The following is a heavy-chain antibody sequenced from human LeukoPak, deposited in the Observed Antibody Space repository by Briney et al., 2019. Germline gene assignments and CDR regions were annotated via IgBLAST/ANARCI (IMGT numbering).Heavy chain of an antibody. Sequence: SVKVSCTASGGTFSSYAISGVRQAPGQGLEWMGGIIPIFGTANYAQKFQGRVTITADESTSTAYMELSSLRSEDTAVYYCARRYQLGWFDPWGQGTLVTVSS. CDR2: IIPIFGTA. D-gene: IGHD2-2*01. J-gene: IGHJ5*02. CDR1: GGTFSSYA. V-gene: IGHV1-69*13. CDR3: ARRYQLGWFDP.